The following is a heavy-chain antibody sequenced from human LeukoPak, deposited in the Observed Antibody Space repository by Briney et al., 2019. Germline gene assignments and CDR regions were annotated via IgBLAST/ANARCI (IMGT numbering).Heavy chain of an antibody. D-gene: IGHD6-19*01. CDR1: GGTFSSYA. V-gene: IGHV1-69*04. CDR3: GRAKWVVAATYSSGWGINWFDP. CDR2: IIPILVIA. J-gene: IGHJ5*02. Sequence: GSSVTVSCKASGGTFSSYAISWVRQAPGQRLEWMGRIIPILVIANYAQKFQGRVTITADKSTSTAYMELSSLRSEDTAVYYCGRAKWVVAATYSSGWGINWFDPWGQGTLVTVSS.